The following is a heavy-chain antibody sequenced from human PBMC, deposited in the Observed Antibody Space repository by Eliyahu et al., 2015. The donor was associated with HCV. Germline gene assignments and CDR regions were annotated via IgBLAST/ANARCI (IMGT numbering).Heavy chain of an antibody. CDR3: SRDPNRGEPPDF. CDR2: LYSSGST. Sequence: QVQLQESGPGLVKPSQTLSXTCSVSGAXISSATNYWSWIRQPAGKGLEWIGRLYSSGSTTYNPSLESRVTISVDRSKNQFSLNLRSVTAADTAVYYCSRDPNRGEPPDFWGQGTLVTVSS. D-gene: IGHD4-17*01. V-gene: IGHV4-61*02. J-gene: IGHJ4*02. CDR1: GAXISSATNY.